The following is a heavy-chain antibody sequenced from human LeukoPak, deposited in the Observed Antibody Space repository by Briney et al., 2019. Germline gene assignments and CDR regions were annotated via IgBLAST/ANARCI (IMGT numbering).Heavy chain of an antibody. J-gene: IGHJ6*02. CDR1: GYTFSGYV. V-gene: IGHV1-69*04. D-gene: IGHD3-10*02. CDR2: IIPIFGIA. CDR3: AICPGGYYYYGMDV. Sequence: GASVKVSCKASGYTFSGYVITWVRQAPGQGLEWMGRIIPIFGIANYAQKFQGRVTITADKSTSTAYMELSSLRSEDTAVYYCAICPGGYYYYGMDVWGQGTTVTVSS.